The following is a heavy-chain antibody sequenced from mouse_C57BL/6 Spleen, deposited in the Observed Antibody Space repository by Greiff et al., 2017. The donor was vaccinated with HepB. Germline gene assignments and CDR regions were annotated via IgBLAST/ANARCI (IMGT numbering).Heavy chain of an antibody. CDR1: GFSLTSYG. CDR3: ARNEGYYYGSRGAMDY. D-gene: IGHD1-1*01. V-gene: IGHV2-2*01. J-gene: IGHJ4*01. Sequence: QVQLQQSGPGLVQPSQTLSITCTVSGFSLTSYGVHWVRQSPGKGLEWLGVIWSGGSTDYNAAFISRLSISKDNSKSHVFFKMNRLQADDTAIYYCARNEGYYYGSRGAMDYWGQGTSVTVSS. CDR2: IWSGGST.